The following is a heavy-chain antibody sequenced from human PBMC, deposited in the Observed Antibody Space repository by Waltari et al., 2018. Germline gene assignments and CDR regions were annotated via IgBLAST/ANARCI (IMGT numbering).Heavy chain of an antibody. D-gene: IGHD1-26*01. CDR1: HYSISSGYY. V-gene: IGHV4-38-2*01. CDR2: NYHGGTT. Sequence: QVQLQESGPGLVKPSETLSLTCAVSHYSISSGYYWGWIRQPLGQGVEWTGYNYHGGTTYYNPSLKSRVTRSEDGSKNQFSLRLSSVTAADTAVYYCVRGNGSPGVDYWGQGTLVTVSS. CDR3: VRGNGSPGVDY. J-gene: IGHJ4*02.